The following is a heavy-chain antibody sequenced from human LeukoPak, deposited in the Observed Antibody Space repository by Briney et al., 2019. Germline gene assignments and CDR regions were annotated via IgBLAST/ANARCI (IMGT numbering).Heavy chain of an antibody. J-gene: IGHJ6*03. CDR3: ARGRITMVRGVIISYYMDV. D-gene: IGHD3-10*01. CDR1: GYTFTGYY. Sequence: ASVKVSCKASGYTFTGYYMHWVRQAPGQGLEWMGRINPNSGGTNYAQKFQGRVTMTRDTSISTAYMELSRLRSDDTAVYYCARGRITMVRGVIISYYMDVWGKGTTVTASS. CDR2: INPNSGGT. V-gene: IGHV1-2*06.